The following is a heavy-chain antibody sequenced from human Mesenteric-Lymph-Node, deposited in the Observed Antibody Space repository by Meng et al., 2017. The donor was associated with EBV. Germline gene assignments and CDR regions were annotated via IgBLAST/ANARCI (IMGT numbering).Heavy chain of an antibody. Sequence: QAPLVQSGGEVKKPGASVKVPCKASGYTFTNYGITWVRQAPGQGLEWMGWINAYNGGTNYAQTLQGRVTMTTDTSTSTAYMELRSLRSDDTAVYYCARVEVGITSGDYWGQGTLVTVSS. V-gene: IGHV1-18*01. CDR3: ARVEVGITSGDY. D-gene: IGHD1-26*01. CDR2: INAYNGGT. J-gene: IGHJ4*02. CDR1: GYTFTNYG.